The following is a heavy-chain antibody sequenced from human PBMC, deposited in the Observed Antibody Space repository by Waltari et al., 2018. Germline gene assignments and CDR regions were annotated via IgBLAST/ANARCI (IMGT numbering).Heavy chain of an antibody. J-gene: IGHJ4*02. CDR2: IWHDGTYK. CDR3: ASMATTSDFDY. Sequence: QVQLVESGGGVVQPGRSRRFSRVASGFTSRTHGMLWVRQAPGKGLEWVSLIWHDGTYKYYADSVKGRFSISRDNSKNTVYLQMNGLRAEDTAVYFCASMATTSDFDYWGQGTLVTVSS. D-gene: IGHD4-17*01. CDR1: GFTSRTHG. V-gene: IGHV3-33*01.